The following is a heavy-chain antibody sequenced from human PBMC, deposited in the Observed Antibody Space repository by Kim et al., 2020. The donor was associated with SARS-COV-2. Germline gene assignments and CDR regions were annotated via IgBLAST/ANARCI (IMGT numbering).Heavy chain of an antibody. CDR3: ARGATVTSYYYYGMDV. CDR1: GFTFSSYG. Sequence: GGSLRLSCAASGFTFSSYGMHWVRQAPGKGLEWVAVIWYVGSNKYYADSVKGRFTISRDNSKNTLYLQMNSLRAEDTAVYYCARGATVTSYYYYGMDVWGQGTTVTVSS. V-gene: IGHV3-33*01. J-gene: IGHJ6*02. CDR2: IWYVGSNK. D-gene: IGHD4-4*01.